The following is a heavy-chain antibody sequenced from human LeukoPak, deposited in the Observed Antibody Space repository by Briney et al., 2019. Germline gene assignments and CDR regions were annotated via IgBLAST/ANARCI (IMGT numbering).Heavy chain of an antibody. CDR2: VHFTGST. V-gene: IGHV4-39*01. Sequence: PSETLSLTCTVSGDSISNNYYYWAWIRQPPGEGLEMIGYVHFTGSTFYNSSLKSRVTISADTSQNQFTLSLTSVTAADTAVYYCATLGLLRGAGFNLATHFDFWGQGTLVTVSS. CDR3: ATLGLLRGAGFNLATHFDF. CDR1: GDSISNNYYY. J-gene: IGHJ4*02. D-gene: IGHD1-26*01.